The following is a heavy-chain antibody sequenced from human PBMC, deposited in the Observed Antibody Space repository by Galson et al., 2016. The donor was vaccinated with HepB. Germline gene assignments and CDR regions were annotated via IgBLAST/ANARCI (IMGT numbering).Heavy chain of an antibody. CDR3: ARSNYHDTSRAFDI. V-gene: IGHV4-31*02. CDR2: MYYSGNA. Sequence: SISSLGHYWTWIRQNPEKGLQWIGYMYYSGNAHYNPSLKSRVIISIDTSKNQFSLKLSSVTAADTAVYFCARSNYHDTSRAFDIWGQGTVITVSS. D-gene: IGHD3-22*01. J-gene: IGHJ3*02. CDR1: SISSLGHY.